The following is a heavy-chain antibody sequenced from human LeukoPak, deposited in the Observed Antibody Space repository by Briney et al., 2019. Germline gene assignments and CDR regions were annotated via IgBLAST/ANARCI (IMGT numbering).Heavy chain of an antibody. CDR1: GYTFTGYY. CDR2: INPNSGGT. J-gene: IGHJ4*02. D-gene: IGHD3-10*01. CDR3: ARVYYYGSWSPDY. V-gene: IGHV1-2*02. Sequence: ASVKVSCKASGYTFTGYYMHWVRQAPGQGLEWLGWINPNSGGTNYAQKFQGRVTMTRDTSISTAYMELSRLRSDDTAVYYCARVYYYGSWSPDYCGQGTLVTVSS.